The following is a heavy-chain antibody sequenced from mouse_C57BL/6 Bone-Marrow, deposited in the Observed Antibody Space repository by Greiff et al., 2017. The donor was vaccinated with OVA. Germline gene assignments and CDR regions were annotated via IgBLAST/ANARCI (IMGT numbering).Heavy chain of an antibody. V-gene: IGHV5-9-1*02. CDR1: GFTFSSYA. J-gene: IGHJ3*01. Sequence: EVQRVESGEGLVKPGGSLKLSCAASGFTFSSYAMSWVRQTPEKRLEWVAYISSGGDYIYYADTVKGRFTISRDNARNTLYLQMSSLKSEDTAMYYCTRGGFYGNYPAWFAYWGQGTLVTVSA. D-gene: IGHD2-1*01. CDR3: TRGGFYGNYPAWFAY. CDR2: ISSGGDYI.